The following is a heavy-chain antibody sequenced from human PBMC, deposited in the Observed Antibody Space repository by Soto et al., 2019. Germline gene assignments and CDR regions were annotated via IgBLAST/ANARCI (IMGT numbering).Heavy chain of an antibody. V-gene: IGHV3-30*03. Sequence: GGSLRLSCTSSTISINVHGIQWVRQAPAKGLEWVAFISNDGLVQYYADSMKGRFTISRDYSKNTVDLQMNSLRNEEKAVYYCARDTWRGGYKWFDSWGPGTLVTVSS. CDR3: ARDTWRGGYKWFDS. J-gene: IGHJ5*01. CDR2: ISNDGLVQ. CDR1: TISINVHG. D-gene: IGHD3-3*01.